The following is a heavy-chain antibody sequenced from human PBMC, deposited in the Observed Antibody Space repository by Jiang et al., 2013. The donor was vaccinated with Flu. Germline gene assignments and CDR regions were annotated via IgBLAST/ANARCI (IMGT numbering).Heavy chain of an antibody. V-gene: IGHV4-59*08. J-gene: IGHJ2*01. CDR1: VAPSVVTT. CDR2: IYYSGST. D-gene: IGHD3-22*01. CDR3: ARQYSSGYYGSWYFDL. Sequence: GLVKPSRPCPSPALSLVAPSVVTTGAGSGSPQGRDWSGLGYIYYSGSTNYNPSLKSRVTISVDTSKNQFSLKLSSVTAADTAVYYCARQYSSGYYGSWYFDLWGRGTLVTVSS.